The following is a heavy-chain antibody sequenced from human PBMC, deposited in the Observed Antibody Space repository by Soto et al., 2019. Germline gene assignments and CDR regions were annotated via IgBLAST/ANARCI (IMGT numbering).Heavy chain of an antibody. Sequence: QVNLVESGPGLVKPSETLSLTCTISGGSISPYSWTWIRQSPGKGLEWIGYVSHSGRTFYTPSLKSRLTMSLDTSRSQFSLRLKSVSAADTAVYYCARLLGGYDDYGGWFAPWGQGTLVTVSS. D-gene: IGHD4-17*01. V-gene: IGHV4-59*01. J-gene: IGHJ5*02. CDR3: ARLLGGYDDYGGWFAP. CDR2: VSHSGRT. CDR1: GGSISPYS.